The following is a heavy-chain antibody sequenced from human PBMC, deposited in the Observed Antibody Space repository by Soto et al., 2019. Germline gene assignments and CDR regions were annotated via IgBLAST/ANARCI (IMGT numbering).Heavy chain of an antibody. V-gene: IGHV4-39*01. CDR2: MFYSGTT. J-gene: IGHJ5*02. CDR1: GDSIRSSTYY. Sequence: QLQLQESGPRLVKPSETLSLMCTVSGDSIRSSTYYWGWIRQSPGRGLEGIGSMFYSGTTYNNPSLKSRVTISVDTSKNQFSLKLSSVTATDTAVYYCARHRDPIVLLEGATNHWFDPWGQGTLFTVSS. D-gene: IGHD2-15*01. CDR3: ARHRDPIVLLEGATNHWFDP.